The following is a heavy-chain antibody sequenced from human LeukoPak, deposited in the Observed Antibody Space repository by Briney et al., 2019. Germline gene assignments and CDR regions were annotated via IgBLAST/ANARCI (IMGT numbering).Heavy chain of an antibody. CDR3: ASRGYCSSTSCRGFDY. CDR1: GGTFSSYA. Sequence: GASVKVSCKASGGTFSSYAISWVRQAPGQGLKWMGGIIPIFGTANYAQKFQGRVTITTDESTSTAYMELSSLRSEDTAVYYCASRGYCSSTSCRGFDYWGQGTLVTVSS. D-gene: IGHD2-2*01. CDR2: IIPIFGTA. V-gene: IGHV1-69*05. J-gene: IGHJ4*02.